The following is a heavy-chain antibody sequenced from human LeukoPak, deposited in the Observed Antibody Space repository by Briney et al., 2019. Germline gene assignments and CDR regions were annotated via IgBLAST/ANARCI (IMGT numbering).Heavy chain of an antibody. CDR1: GFTFSSYW. Sequence: GGSLRLSCAASGFTFSSYWMSWVRQAPGKGLEWVANIKQDGSEKYYVDSVKGRFTISRDNAKNSLYLQMNSLRAEDTAVYYCARDLRYYDLWSGYYEPAQEAANDYWGQGTLVTVSS. V-gene: IGHV3-7*01. CDR3: ARDLRYYDLWSGYYEPAQEAANDY. D-gene: IGHD3-3*01. CDR2: IKQDGSEK. J-gene: IGHJ4*02.